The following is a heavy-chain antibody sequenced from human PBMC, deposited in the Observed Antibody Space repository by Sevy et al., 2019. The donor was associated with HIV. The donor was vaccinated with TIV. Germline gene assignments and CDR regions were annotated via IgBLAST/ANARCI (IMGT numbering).Heavy chain of an antibody. J-gene: IGHJ4*02. CDR2: IYYSGST. CDR3: ARTRSCSGGSCYSRHIDY. CDR1: GGSISSGGYY. V-gene: IGHV4-31*03. D-gene: IGHD2-15*01. Sequence: SETLSLTCTVSGGSISSGGYYWSWIRQHPGKGLEWIGYIYYSGSTYYNPSLKSRVTISVDTSKNQFSLKLGSVTAAETAGYYCARTRSCSGGSCYSRHIDYWGQGTLVTVSS.